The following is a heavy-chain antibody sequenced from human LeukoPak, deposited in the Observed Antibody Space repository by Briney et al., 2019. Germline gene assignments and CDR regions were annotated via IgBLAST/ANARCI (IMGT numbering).Heavy chain of an antibody. CDR3: ARTSSGYYGSGSYYWNYYYYYMDV. CDR2: IYYSGST. V-gene: IGHV4-61*01. Sequence: SETLSLTCTVSGGSISSGSYYWSWIRQPPGKGLEWIGYIYYSGSTNYNPSLKSRVTISVDTSKNQFSLKLSSVTAADTAVYYCARTSSGYYGSGSYYWNYYYYYMDVWGKGTTVTVSS. CDR1: GGSISSGSYY. D-gene: IGHD3-10*01. J-gene: IGHJ6*03.